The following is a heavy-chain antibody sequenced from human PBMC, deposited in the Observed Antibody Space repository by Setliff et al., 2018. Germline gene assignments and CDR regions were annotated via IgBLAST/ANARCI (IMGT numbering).Heavy chain of an antibody. D-gene: IGHD3-22*01. V-gene: IGHV4-39*07. CDR3: ARDSDYYDSSGYYRIDY. J-gene: IGHJ4*02. CDR2: IYYSGST. CDR1: GGSISSSSYY. Sequence: ETLSLTCTVSGGSISSSSYYWGWIRQPPGKGLEWIGSIYYSGSTNYNPSLKSRVTISVDTSKNQFSLKLSSVTAADTAVYYCARDSDYYDSSGYYRIDYWGQGTLVTVSS.